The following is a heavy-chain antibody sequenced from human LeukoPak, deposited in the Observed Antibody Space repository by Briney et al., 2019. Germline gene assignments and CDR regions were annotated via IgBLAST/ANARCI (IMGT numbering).Heavy chain of an antibody. D-gene: IGHD3-22*01. CDR2: INPNSGGT. J-gene: IGHJ5*02. CDR3: ARAGWGYYDSSGRDWFDP. V-gene: IGHV1-2*02. CDR1: GYTFTGYY. Sequence: ASVKVSCKASGYTFTGYYMHWVRQAPGQGLEWMGWINPNSGGTNYAQKFQGRVTMTRDMSTSTVYMELSSLRSEDTAVYYCARAGWGYYDSSGRDWFDPWGQGTLVTVSS.